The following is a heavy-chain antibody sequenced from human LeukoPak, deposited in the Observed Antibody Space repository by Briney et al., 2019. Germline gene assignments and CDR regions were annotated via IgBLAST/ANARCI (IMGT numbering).Heavy chain of an antibody. Sequence: GGSLRLSCAASGFTFSSYGMHWVRQAPGKGLEWVAVISYDGSNKYYADSVKGRFTISRDNSKNTLYLQMNSLRAEDTAVYYCAKDLLTGYSYGYDPWADAFDIWGQGTMVTVSS. D-gene: IGHD5-18*01. CDR2: ISYDGSNK. V-gene: IGHV3-30*18. J-gene: IGHJ3*02. CDR1: GFTFSSYG. CDR3: AKDLLTGYSYGYDPWADAFDI.